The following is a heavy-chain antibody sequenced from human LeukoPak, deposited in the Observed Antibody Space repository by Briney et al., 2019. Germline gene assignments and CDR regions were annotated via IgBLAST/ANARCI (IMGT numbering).Heavy chain of an antibody. Sequence: GGSLRLSCAASGFIFSNSWMSWVRQAPGKGLEWVANIKQDGSEKYYVDSVKGRFTISRDNAKNSLYLQMNSLRAEDTAVCYCARGGGYFDYWGQGTLVTVSS. J-gene: IGHJ4*02. CDR3: ARGGGYFDY. CDR2: IKQDGSEK. V-gene: IGHV3-7*04. CDR1: GFIFSNSW.